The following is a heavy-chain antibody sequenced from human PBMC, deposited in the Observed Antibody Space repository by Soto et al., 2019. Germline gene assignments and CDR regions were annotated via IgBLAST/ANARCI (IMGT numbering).Heavy chain of an antibody. CDR2: SNYGGPT. V-gene: IGHV4-39*01. CDR1: CGAINSTFYY. D-gene: IGHD6-13*01. CDR3: ARHGAYSTSVYYCYGMDV. J-gene: IGHJ6*02. Sequence: PSETLSLTCTVSCGAINSTFYYWGWIRQPPGKGLEWIGSSNYGGPTYYSPSLQSRVTISLDTAKNHFSLNLRSVTAADTAVYYCARHGAYSTSVYYCYGMDVLGQGSTVPDSS.